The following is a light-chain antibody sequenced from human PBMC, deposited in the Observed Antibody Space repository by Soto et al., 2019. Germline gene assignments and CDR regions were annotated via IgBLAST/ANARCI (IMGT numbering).Light chain of an antibody. V-gene: IGKV3D-15*01. CDR3: QQSYTSWWT. J-gene: IGKJ1*01. CDR2: DAS. Sequence: EIVMTQSPATLPVSPGERATLSCRASQSVSSYLAWYQQKPGQAPRLLIYDASNRATGIPARFSGSGSGTDFTLTISSLQPEDFATYYCQQSYTSWWTFGQGTKVDIK. CDR1: QSVSSY.